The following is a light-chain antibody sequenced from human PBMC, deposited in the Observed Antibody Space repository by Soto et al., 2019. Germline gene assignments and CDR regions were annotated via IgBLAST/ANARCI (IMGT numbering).Light chain of an antibody. Sequence: DIQMTQSPSSVSASVGDRVTITCRASQGISSWLAWYQQKPGKAPKLLIYAASSLQSGVPSRFSGRGSGTEFPLTISSLQTDDFATYYCHHYKMYSPWTFGQGTKVNI. J-gene: IGKJ1*01. CDR3: HHYKMYSPWT. V-gene: IGKV1D-16*01. CDR1: QGISSW. CDR2: AAS.